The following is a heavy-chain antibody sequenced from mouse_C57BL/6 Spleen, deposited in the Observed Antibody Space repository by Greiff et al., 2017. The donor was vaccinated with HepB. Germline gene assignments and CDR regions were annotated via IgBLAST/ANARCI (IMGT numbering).Heavy chain of an antibody. V-gene: IGHV3-6*01. CDR2: ISYDGSN. CDR3: ARDPHYYGSRYYFDY. D-gene: IGHD1-1*01. Sequence: VQLQQSGPGLVKPSQSLSLTCSVTGYSITSGYYWNWIRQFPGNKLEWMGYISYDGSNNYNPSLKNRISITRDTSKNQFFLKLNSVTTEDTATYYCARDPHYYGSRYYFDYWGQGTTLTVSS. CDR1: GYSITSGYY. J-gene: IGHJ2*01.